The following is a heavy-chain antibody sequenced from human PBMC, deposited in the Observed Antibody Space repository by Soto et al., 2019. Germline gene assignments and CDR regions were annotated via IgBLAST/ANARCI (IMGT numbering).Heavy chain of an antibody. Sequence: QLQLQESGPGLVKPSETLSLTCTVSGGSISSSSYYWGWIRQPPGKGLEWIGSIYYSGSTYYNPSLKSRATISVDTSKNQFSLKLSSVTAADTAVYYCARQEDIVVVPAAMSFDYWGQGTLVTVSS. J-gene: IGHJ4*02. CDR3: ARQEDIVVVPAAMSFDY. D-gene: IGHD2-2*01. V-gene: IGHV4-39*01. CDR1: GGSISSSSYY. CDR2: IYYSGST.